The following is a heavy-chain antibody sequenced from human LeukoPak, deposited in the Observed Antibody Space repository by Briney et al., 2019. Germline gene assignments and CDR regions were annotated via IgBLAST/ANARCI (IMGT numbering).Heavy chain of an antibody. CDR3: ANPIVAAAGTVVSP. CDR2: IRSDGSNK. J-gene: IGHJ4*02. CDR1: GFSFSSYG. Sequence: PGGSLRLSCAGSGFSFSSYGMHWVRQAPGKGLEWMAFIRSDGSNKYYADSVKGRFTNSRDNSKNTLYLQMNSLRAEDTAVYYCANPIVAAAGTVVSPWGQGTLVTVSS. D-gene: IGHD6-13*01. V-gene: IGHV3-30*02.